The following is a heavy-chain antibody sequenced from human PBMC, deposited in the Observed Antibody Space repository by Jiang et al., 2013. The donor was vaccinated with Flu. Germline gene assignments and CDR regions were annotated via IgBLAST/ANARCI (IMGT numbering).Heavy chain of an antibody. CDR1: GYTVTGYY. D-gene: IGHD1-7*01. Sequence: VQLVESGAEVRKPGASVKVSCQASGYTVTGYYMHWVRQAPGQGLEWMGWINPNTGGTNFARKFQGRVTMTSDASIDTAYMELRRLRSDDTAIYYCATDHSPVSWNFIQGPNDLWGQGTLVTVSS. CDR3: ATDHSPVSWNFIQGPNDL. V-gene: IGHV1-2*02. J-gene: IGHJ4*02. CDR2: INPNTGGT.